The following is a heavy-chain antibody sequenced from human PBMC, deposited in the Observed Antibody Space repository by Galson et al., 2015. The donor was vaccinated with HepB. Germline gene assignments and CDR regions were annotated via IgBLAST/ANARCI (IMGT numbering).Heavy chain of an antibody. J-gene: IGHJ3*02. CDR1: GFTFSSYS. D-gene: IGHD3-22*01. CDR2: ISSSSSTI. CDR3: ARVRSSYYYDSSGPDAFDI. Sequence: SLRLSCAASGFTFSSYSMNWVRQAPGKGLEWVSYISSSSSTIYYADSVKGRFTISRDNAKNSLYLQMNSLRDEGTAVYYCARVRSSYYYDSSGPDAFDIWCQGTMVTISS. V-gene: IGHV3-48*02.